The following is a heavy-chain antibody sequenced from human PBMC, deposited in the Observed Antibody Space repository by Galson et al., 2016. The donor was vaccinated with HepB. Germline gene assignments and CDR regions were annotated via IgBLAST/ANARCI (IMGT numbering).Heavy chain of an antibody. CDR3: AKDGGIYCSSASCQDHFHY. CDR2: ISYDGSNK. V-gene: IGHV3-30*18. Sequence: SLRLSCAASGFTFSSYGMHWVRQAPGKGLEWVAFISYDGSNKKYADSVKGRFTISRDNSKKTLYLQMNSLRAGDTAVYYCAKDGGIYCSSASCQDHFHYWGQGTLVTVSS. J-gene: IGHJ4*02. D-gene: IGHD2-2*01. CDR1: GFTFSSYG.